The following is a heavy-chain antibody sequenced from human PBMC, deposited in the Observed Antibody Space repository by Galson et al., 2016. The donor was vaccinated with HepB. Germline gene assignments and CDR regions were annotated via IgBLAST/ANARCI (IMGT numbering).Heavy chain of an antibody. CDR3: ASIRGSLHYYFDY. J-gene: IGHJ4*02. CDR2: IITVFGKA. Sequence: SVKVSCKASGDTSSTYAITWVRQAPGQGLEWMGGIITVFGKATYAQKFQGRLTITADESTRTVYMELNSLRSEDTALYYCASIRGSLHYYFDYWGQGTLVTVSS. D-gene: IGHD1-26*01. CDR1: GDTSSTYA. V-gene: IGHV1-69*13.